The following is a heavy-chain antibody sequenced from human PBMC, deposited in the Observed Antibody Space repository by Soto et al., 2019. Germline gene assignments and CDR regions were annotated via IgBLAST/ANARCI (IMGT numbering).Heavy chain of an antibody. Sequence: QVQLVQSGAEVKKPGSSVKVSCKASGGTFSTYSMLWVRQAPGQGLEWMGRIIPMLGIRDYTQRLQDRVTITADKSTSTAHMELSSLRSEHTALYYCTIGNWSGAVFDLWGQGTMVTVSS. CDR2: IIPMLGIR. V-gene: IGHV1-69*02. J-gene: IGHJ3*01. CDR1: GGTFSTYS. CDR3: TIGNWSGAVFDL. D-gene: IGHD6-19*01.